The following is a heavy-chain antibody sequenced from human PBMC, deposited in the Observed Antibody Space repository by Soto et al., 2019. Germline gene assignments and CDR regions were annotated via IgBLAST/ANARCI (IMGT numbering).Heavy chain of an antibody. V-gene: IGHV1-3*01. Sequence: KVSCKASGYTFTSYAMHWVRQAPGQRLEWMGWINAGNGNTNYAQKLQGRVTMTTDTSTSTAYMELRSLRSDDTAVYYCARAGRASLRYFDWLLDYWGQGTLVTVSS. D-gene: IGHD3-9*01. CDR1: GYTFTSYA. J-gene: IGHJ4*02. CDR3: ARAGRASLRYFDWLLDY. CDR2: INAGNGNT.